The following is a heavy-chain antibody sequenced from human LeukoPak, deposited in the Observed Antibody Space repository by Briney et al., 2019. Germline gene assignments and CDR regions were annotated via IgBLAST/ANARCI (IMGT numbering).Heavy chain of an antibody. Sequence: GESLKISCKGSGSSFTSYWIGWVRQMPGKGLEWMGIIYPGDSDTRYSPSFQGQVTISADKSISTAYLQWSSLKASDTAMYYCARQDTAMGALYYFDYWGQGTLVTVSS. CDR1: GSSFTSYW. D-gene: IGHD5-18*01. CDR3: ARQDTAMGALYYFDY. CDR2: IYPGDSDT. V-gene: IGHV5-51*01. J-gene: IGHJ4*02.